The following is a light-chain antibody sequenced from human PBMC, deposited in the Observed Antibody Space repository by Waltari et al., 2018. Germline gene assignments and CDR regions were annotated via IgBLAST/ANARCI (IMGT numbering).Light chain of an antibody. CDR3: SSYAGNYIYV. CDR2: AVT. CDR1: SGDIGTYDH. Sequence: QSALTQPPSASGSPGQSVTISCTGTSGDIGTYDHVSWYQQHPGKAPKVIVYAVTKRPSGVLDRFSGSKSGDTAFLTVSGLQAEDEADCYCSSYAGNYIYVFGTGTEVTV. V-gene: IGLV2-8*01. J-gene: IGLJ1*01.